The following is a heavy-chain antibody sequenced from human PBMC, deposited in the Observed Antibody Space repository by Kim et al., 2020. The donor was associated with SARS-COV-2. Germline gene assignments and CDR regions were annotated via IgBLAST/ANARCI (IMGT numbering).Heavy chain of an antibody. V-gene: IGHV4-39*01. D-gene: IGHD3-3*01. CDR2: IYYSGST. CDR1: GVSRRRRRKN. Sequence: TETLSLTCTVSGVSRRRRRKNGGGKGETQGKGLEWIGSIYYSGSTYYNPSLKSRVTISVDTSKNQFSLKLSSVTAADTAVYYCSRRRIFGLAGSTIYYWGQITLVPVSS. CDR3: SRRRIFGLAGSTIYY. J-gene: IGHJ4*02.